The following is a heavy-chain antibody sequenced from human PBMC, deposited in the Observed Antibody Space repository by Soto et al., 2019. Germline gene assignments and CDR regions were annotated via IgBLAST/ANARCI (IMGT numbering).Heavy chain of an antibody. J-gene: IGHJ5*02. V-gene: IGHV4-30-2*01. CDR2: IYHSGST. D-gene: IGHD3-16*01. CDR3: ARPRRAGEAGGWFDT. Sequence: LSLTCAVSGGSISSGGYSWSWIRQPPGKGLEWIGYIYHSGSTYYNPSLKSRVTISVDRSKNQFSLKLSSVTAADTAVYYCARPRRAGEAGGWFDTWGQGILVTVSS. CDR1: GGSISSGGYS.